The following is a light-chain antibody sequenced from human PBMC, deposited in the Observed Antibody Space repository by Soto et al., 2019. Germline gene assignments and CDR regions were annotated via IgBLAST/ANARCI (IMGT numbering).Light chain of an antibody. CDR2: DAS. CDR1: QDINKN. Sequence: DIQITHSPSCLCAPVGGRVTSTXXASQDINKNLIWYQQKPGKAPKLLIYDASDLETGVPSRFSGSGSGTGFTFTISSLQSEDFATYYCQQYESLPLTFGQGTRLENK. V-gene: IGKV1-33*01. CDR3: QQYESLPLT. J-gene: IGKJ5*01.